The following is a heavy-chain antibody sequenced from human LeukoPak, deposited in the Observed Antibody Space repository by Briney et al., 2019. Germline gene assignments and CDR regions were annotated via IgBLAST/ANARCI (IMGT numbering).Heavy chain of an antibody. Sequence: PGGSLRLSCAASGFTFSSYWMSWVRQAPGKGLEWVANIKQDGSEKYYVDSVKGRFTISRDDAKNSLYLQMNSLRAEDTAVYYCARIKSSGWYKYWGQETLVTVSS. J-gene: IGHJ4*02. CDR2: IKQDGSEK. V-gene: IGHV3-7*01. D-gene: IGHD6-19*01. CDR3: ARIKSSGWYKY. CDR1: GFTFSSYW.